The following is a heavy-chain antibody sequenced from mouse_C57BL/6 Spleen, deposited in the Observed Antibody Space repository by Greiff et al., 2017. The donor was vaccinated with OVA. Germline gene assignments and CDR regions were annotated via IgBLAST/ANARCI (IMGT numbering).Heavy chain of an antibody. V-gene: IGHV1-26*01. D-gene: IGHD1-1*01. CDR1: GYTFTDYY. J-gene: IGHJ4*01. Sequence: EVQLQQSGPDLVKPGASVKISCKASGYTFTDYYMNWVKQSHGKSLEWIGDINPNNGGTSYNQKFKGKATLTVDKSSSTAYMELRSLTSEDSAVYYCARGEFITTVVATGYYAMDYWGQGTSVTVSS. CDR3: ARGEFITTVVATGYYAMDY. CDR2: INPNNGGT.